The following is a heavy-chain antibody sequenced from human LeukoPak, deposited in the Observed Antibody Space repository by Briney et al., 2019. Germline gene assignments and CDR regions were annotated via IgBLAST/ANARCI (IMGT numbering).Heavy chain of an antibody. D-gene: IGHD6-19*01. CDR3: ARSEQWLASTSYNWFDP. Sequence: SETLSLTCAVYGGSFSGYYWSWIRQPPGKGLEWIGEINHSGSTNYNPSLKSRVTISVDTSKNQFSLKLSSVTAADTAVYYCARSEQWLASTSYNWFDPWGQGTLVTVSS. CDR1: GGSFSGYY. J-gene: IGHJ5*02. V-gene: IGHV4-34*01. CDR2: INHSGST.